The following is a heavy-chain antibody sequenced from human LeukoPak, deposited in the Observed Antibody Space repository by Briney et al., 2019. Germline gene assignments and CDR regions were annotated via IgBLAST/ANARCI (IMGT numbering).Heavy chain of an antibody. D-gene: IGHD3-10*01. CDR2: IYYSGST. Sequence: PSETLSLTCTVSGGSISSSSYYWGWIRQPPGKGLEWIGSIYYSGSTYYNPSLKSRVTISVDTSKNQFSLKLSSVTAADTAVYYCARDPYGSGSYYNPHGAFDIWGQGTMVTVSS. J-gene: IGHJ3*02. CDR1: GGSISSSSYY. V-gene: IGHV4-39*07. CDR3: ARDPYGSGSYYNPHGAFDI.